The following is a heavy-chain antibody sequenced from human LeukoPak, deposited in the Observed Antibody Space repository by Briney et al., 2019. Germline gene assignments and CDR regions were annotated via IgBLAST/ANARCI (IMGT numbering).Heavy chain of an antibody. V-gene: IGHV4-34*01. CDR2: INHSGST. J-gene: IGHJ5*02. CDR1: GGSFSGYY. D-gene: IGHD2-21*02. Sequence: SETLSLTCAVYGGSFSGYYWSWIRQPPGKGLEWIGEINHSGSTNYNPSLKSRVTISVDTSKNQFSLKVSSVTAADTAVYYCAALVVLTEYIWFDPWGEGTPVTVSS. CDR3: AALVVLTEYIWFDP.